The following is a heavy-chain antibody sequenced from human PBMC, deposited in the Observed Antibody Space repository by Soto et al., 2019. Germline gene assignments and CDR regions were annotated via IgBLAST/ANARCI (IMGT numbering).Heavy chain of an antibody. CDR2: IKSKTDGGTT. Sequence: EVQLVESGGGLVKPGGSLRLSCTASGFTFSNAWMSWVRQAPGKGLEWVGRIKSKTDGGTTDYAAPVKGRFTISRDDSKNTRDLQMNSLKTEDPAVYFCATDNFPGYRYGPDDYWGQGTPVTVSS. CDR1: GFTFSNAW. J-gene: IGHJ4*02. CDR3: ATDNFPGYRYGPDDY. D-gene: IGHD5-18*01. V-gene: IGHV3-15*01.